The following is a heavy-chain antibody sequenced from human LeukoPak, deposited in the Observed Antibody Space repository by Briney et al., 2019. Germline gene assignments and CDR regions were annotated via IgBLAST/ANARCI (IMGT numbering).Heavy chain of an antibody. CDR2: INPSGGST. D-gene: IGHD3-10*01. CDR1: GYTFTSYY. CDR3: ARCDYGSGSYLCGVDY. Sequence: ASVKVSCKASGYTFTSYYMHWVRQAPGQGLEWMGIINPSGGSTSYAQKFQGRVTMTRDTPTSTVYMELSSLRSEDTAVYHCARCDYGSGSYLCGVDYWGQGTLVTVSS. V-gene: IGHV1-46*01. J-gene: IGHJ4*02.